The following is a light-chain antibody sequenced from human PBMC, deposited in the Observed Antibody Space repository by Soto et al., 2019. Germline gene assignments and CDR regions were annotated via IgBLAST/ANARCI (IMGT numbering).Light chain of an antibody. Sequence: IHMTQSPSSLSASIGDRVTITCRASEAISHYLNWYQQKPGKAPKLLIYGASKLQSGVPSRFSGSGSGTDFTLTITSLQGEDFATYYCQQSSSTPLTFVGGTKVEI. CDR2: GAS. J-gene: IGKJ4*01. CDR3: QQSSSTPLT. CDR1: EAISHY. V-gene: IGKV1-39*01.